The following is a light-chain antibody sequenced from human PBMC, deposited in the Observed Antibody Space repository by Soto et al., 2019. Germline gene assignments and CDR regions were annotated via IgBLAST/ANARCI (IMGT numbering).Light chain of an antibody. V-gene: IGKV3-20*01. CDR1: LSFTSSY. Sequence: EIMMTQSPATLSVSPGERATLSCRASLSFTSSYLAWYQLKPGQAPRLLIYGASNRATGIPDRFSGSGSGTDFTLTISRLEPEDFAVYYCQQYGSSPITFGQGTRLEI. CDR2: GAS. CDR3: QQYGSSPIT. J-gene: IGKJ5*01.